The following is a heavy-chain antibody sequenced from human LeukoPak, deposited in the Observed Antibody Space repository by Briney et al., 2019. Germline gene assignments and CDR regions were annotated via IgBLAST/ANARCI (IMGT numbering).Heavy chain of an antibody. J-gene: IGHJ4*02. CDR3: ARRRYNWNAIDY. CDR1: GFTFSSYS. CDR2: ISSSTSYI. D-gene: IGHD1-20*01. Sequence: GGSLRLSCAASGFTFSSYSMNWIRQAPGKGLEWVSSISSSTSYIYYADSVKGRFTISRDNAKNSLYLQMNSLRAEDTAVYYCARRRYNWNAIDYWGQGTLVTVSS. V-gene: IGHV3-21*04.